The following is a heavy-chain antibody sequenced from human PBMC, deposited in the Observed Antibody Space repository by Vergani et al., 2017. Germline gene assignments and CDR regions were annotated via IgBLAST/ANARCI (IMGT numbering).Heavy chain of an antibody. CDR1: GFTFSSYA. CDR2: ISGSGGST. V-gene: IGHV3-23*01. D-gene: IGHD6-13*01. Sequence: EVQLLESGGGLVQPGGSLRLSCAASGFTFSSYAMSWVRQAPGKGLEWVSDISGSGGSTYYADSVKGRFTISRDNSKHTLYLQMNSLRADDTAVYYCAKGIAAAVRYHTHYWGQGTMVTVSS. J-gene: IGHJ4*02. CDR3: AKGIAAAVRYHTHY.